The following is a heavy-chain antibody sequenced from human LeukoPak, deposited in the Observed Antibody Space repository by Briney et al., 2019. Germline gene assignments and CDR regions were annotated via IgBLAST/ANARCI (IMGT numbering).Heavy chain of an antibody. V-gene: IGHV3-15*01. CDR1: GFTFDDYG. Sequence: PGGSLRLSCAASGFTFDDYGMSWVRQAPGRGPEWVGRIKSKTDGGTTDYAAPVKGRFTISRDDSKNTLYLQMNSLKTEDTAVYYCTTVEMTTAHLFHYWGQGTLVTVSS. D-gene: IGHD5-24*01. J-gene: IGHJ4*02. CDR2: IKSKTDGGTT. CDR3: TTVEMTTAHLFHY.